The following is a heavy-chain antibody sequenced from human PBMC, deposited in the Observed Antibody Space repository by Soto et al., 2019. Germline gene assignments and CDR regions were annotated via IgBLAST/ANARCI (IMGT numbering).Heavy chain of an antibody. V-gene: IGHV3-48*02. CDR3: ARALVWFGERVFDY. Sequence: RHYRAAAGVTISSYSMYRVHKTPEKGLEWVSYISSSSSTIYYANSVKGRFTISRDNAKNSLYLQMNSLRDEDTAVYYCARALVWFGERVFDYWGQGTLVTVSS. D-gene: IGHD3-10*01. CDR2: ISSSSSTI. J-gene: IGHJ4*02. CDR1: GVTISSYS.